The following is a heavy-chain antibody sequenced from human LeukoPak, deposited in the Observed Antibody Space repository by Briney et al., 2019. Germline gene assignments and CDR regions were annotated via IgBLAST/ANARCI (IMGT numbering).Heavy chain of an antibody. CDR1: GGTFNSYG. Sequence: ASVKVSCKASGGTFNSYGFSWVRQAPGQGLEWMGGVIPIFGATKYGQRFQGRLTITTDESTSTSYMELSSLRSEDTAVYYCARVDSMVSTLGPIDTWGQGTLVTVSS. D-gene: IGHD5/OR15-5a*01. CDR3: ARVDSMVSTLGPIDT. J-gene: IGHJ5*02. V-gene: IGHV1-69*05. CDR2: VIPIFGAT.